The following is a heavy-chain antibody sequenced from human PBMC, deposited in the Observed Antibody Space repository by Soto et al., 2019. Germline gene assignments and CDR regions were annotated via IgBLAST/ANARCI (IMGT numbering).Heavy chain of an antibody. V-gene: IGHV3-21*02. J-gene: IGHJ4*02. Sequence: DVQLVESGGGLVKPGGSLRLSCAASGFTFSSYSMIWVRQAPVKGLEWVSSISSTGTYIYYADSVKGRFTISRDNAKNSRYVQMSRLTAEDTAMYYCERHGLSGRYWFIDHWGQGSLVTDST. CDR3: ERHGLSGRYWFIDH. D-gene: IGHD1-26*01. CDR2: ISSTGTYI. CDR1: GFTFSSYS.